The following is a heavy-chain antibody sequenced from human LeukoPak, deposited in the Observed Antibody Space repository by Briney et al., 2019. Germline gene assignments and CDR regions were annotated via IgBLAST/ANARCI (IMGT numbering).Heavy chain of an antibody. CDR1: GFTFSSYG. D-gene: IGHD2-15*01. CDR2: ISYDGSNK. Sequence: GGSLRLSCAASGFTFSSYGMHWVRQAPGKGLEWVTVISYDGSNKYYADSVKGRFTISRDNSRNTLYLQMNSLRAEDTAVYYCAKDRGYCSGGSCSFCDYWGQGTLVTVSS. J-gene: IGHJ4*02. V-gene: IGHV3-30*18. CDR3: AKDRGYCSGGSCSFCDY.